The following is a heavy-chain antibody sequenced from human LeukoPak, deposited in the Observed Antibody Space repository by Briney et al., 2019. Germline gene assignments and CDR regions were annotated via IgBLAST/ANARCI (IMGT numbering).Heavy chain of an antibody. CDR2: IYYTET. Sequence: SETLSLTCTVSGGSISTYYWSWIRQPPGKGLEWIGYIYYTETSYNPSLKSRVTISADTSKNQFSLKLYSVTAADTAVYYCATRKLGNDYWGQGTLVTVSS. CDR3: ATRKLGNDY. CDR1: GGSISTYY. V-gene: IGHV4-59*01. D-gene: IGHD7-27*01. J-gene: IGHJ4*02.